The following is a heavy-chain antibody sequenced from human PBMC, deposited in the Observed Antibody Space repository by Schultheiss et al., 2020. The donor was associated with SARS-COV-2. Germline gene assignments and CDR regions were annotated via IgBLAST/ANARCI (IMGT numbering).Heavy chain of an antibody. J-gene: IGHJ3*02. CDR3: ARASGSSPDAFDI. CDR1: GFTFSSYS. CDR2: ISSSGSTI. Sequence: GGSLRLSCAASGFTFSSYSMNWVRQAPGKGLEWVSYISSSGSTIYYADSVKGRFTISRDNAKNSLYLQMNSLRAEDTAVYYCARASGSSPDAFDIWGQGTMVTVSS. D-gene: IGHD1-26*01. V-gene: IGHV3-48*04.